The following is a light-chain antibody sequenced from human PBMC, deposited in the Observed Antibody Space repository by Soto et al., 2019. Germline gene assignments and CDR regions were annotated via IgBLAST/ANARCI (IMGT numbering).Light chain of an antibody. CDR3: QQYYILPA. J-gene: IGKJ3*01. V-gene: IGKV1-33*01. CDR2: DAS. Sequence: DIQMTQSPSSLSASVGDRVTITCQASQDITNYLNWYQQKPGKAPKLLIYDASNLETGVPSRFSGGGSGTDFTFSISSLQPEDIATYYFQQYYILPAFGPGTKVDIK. CDR1: QDITNY.